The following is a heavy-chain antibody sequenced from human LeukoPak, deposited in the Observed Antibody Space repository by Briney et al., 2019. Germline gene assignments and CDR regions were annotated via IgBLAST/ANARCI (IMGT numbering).Heavy chain of an antibody. Sequence: SGGSLRLSCAASGFTFSSYAMSWVRQAPGKGLEWVSAISGSGGSTYYADSVKGRFTISRDNSKNTLYLQMNSLRAEDTAVYYCAKVGSNILWWPHPQYYFDYWGQGTLVTVSS. D-gene: IGHD2-21*01. CDR3: AKVGSNILWWPHPQYYFDY. V-gene: IGHV3-23*01. CDR1: GFTFSSYA. J-gene: IGHJ4*02. CDR2: ISGSGGST.